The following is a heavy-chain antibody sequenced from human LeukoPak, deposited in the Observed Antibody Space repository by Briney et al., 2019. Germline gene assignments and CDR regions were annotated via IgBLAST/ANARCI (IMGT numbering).Heavy chain of an antibody. CDR2: ISSNGGST. D-gene: IGHD3-9*01. V-gene: IGHV3-64*01. CDR3: ARVGVRYDILTGYSHYYGMDV. J-gene: IGHJ6*02. CDR1: GFTFSSYA. Sequence: GGSLRLSCAASGFTFSSYAMHWVRQAPGKGLEYVSAISSNGGSTYYANSVKGRFTIPRDNSKNTLYLQMGSLRAEDMAVYYCARVGVRYDILTGYSHYYGMDVWGQGTTVTVSS.